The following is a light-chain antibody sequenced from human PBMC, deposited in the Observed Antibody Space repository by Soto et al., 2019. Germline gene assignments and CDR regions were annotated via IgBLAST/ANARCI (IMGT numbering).Light chain of an antibody. V-gene: IGKV1-5*03. CDR2: KAS. Sequence: DIQMTQSPSTLSGSVGDRVTITCRASQTISSWLAWYQQKPGKAPKLLIYKASTLKSGVSSRFSGSGSGTEFTLTISSLQPDDFATYYCQHYNSYSEAFGQGPKVDLK. CDR1: QTISSW. J-gene: IGKJ1*01. CDR3: QHYNSYSEA.